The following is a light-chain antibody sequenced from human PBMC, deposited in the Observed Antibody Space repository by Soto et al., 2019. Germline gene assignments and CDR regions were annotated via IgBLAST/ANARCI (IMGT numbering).Light chain of an antibody. Sequence: EIVLTQSPGTLSFSPGERSTLSCRSSQSVSSSYLAWYQQKPGQAPRLLIYGASSRTAGIPDRFSGSGSGTDFTLTISRLEPEDFAVYYCQQYGRSPLTFGPGTKVDIK. CDR3: QQYGRSPLT. V-gene: IGKV3-20*01. J-gene: IGKJ3*01. CDR2: GAS. CDR1: QSVSSSY.